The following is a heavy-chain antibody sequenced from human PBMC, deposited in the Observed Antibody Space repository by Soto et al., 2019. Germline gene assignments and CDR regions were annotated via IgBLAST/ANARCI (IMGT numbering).Heavy chain of an antibody. J-gene: IGHJ5*02. CDR3: ARGQGKGITGTGALNWFDP. Sequence: SETLSLTCAVYGGSFSGYYWSWIRQPPGKGLEWIGEINHSGSTNYNPSLKSRVTISVDTSKNQFSLKLSSVTAADTAVYYCARGQGKGITGTGALNWFDPWGQGTLVT. D-gene: IGHD1-20*01. CDR2: INHSGST. CDR1: GGSFSGYY. V-gene: IGHV4-34*01.